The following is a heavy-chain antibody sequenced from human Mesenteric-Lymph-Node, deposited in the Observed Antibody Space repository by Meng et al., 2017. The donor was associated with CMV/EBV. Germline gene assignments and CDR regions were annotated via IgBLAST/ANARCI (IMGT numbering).Heavy chain of an antibody. CDR3: AKGGFRFALDI. V-gene: IGHV1-69*02. D-gene: IGHD3-16*01. CDR1: GGTFSSYT. J-gene: IGHJ3*02. Sequence: SVKVSCKASGGTFSSYTISWVRQAPGQGLEWMGRIIPILGIANYAQKFQGRVTITADKSTSTAYMELSSLRSEDTAVYFCAKGGFRFALDIWGHGTMVTVSS. CDR2: IIPILGIA.